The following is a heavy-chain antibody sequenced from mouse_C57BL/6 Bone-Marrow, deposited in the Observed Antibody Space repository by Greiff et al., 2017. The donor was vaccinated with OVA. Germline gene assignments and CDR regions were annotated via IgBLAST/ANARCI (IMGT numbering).Heavy chain of an antibody. CDR2: ISDGGSYT. J-gene: IGHJ3*01. CDR1: GFTFSSYA. Sequence: EVKLVESGGGLVKPGGSLKLSCAASGFTFSSYAMSWVRQTPEKRLEWVATISDGGSYTYYPDNVKGRFTISRDNAKNNLYLQMSHLQSEDTAMYYCARDRAAWFAYWGQGTLVTGSA. V-gene: IGHV5-4*01. CDR3: ARDRAAWFAY.